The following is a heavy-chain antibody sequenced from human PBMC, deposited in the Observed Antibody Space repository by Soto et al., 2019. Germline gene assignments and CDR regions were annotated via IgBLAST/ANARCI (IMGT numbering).Heavy chain of an antibody. CDR3: ARDLGELWPSVGGY. Sequence: QVQLVESGGGVVQPGRSLRLSCAASGFIFNTYGMHWVRQAPGKGLEWVAVIYYDGRNKYYADSVKGRFTISRDNSKNTLNLQMNSLRVEDTAVYYCARDLGELWPSVGGYWGQGTLVTFSS. CDR2: IYYDGRNK. D-gene: IGHD1-26*01. CDR1: GFIFNTYG. J-gene: IGHJ4*02. V-gene: IGHV3-33*01.